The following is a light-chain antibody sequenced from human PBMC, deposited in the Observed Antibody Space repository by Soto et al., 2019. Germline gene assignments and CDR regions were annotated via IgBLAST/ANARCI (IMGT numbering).Light chain of an antibody. CDR3: SSYTSSISYV. V-gene: IGLV2-14*03. CDR1: SSDVGGYNY. J-gene: IGLJ1*01. Sequence: QSVLTQPASVSGSPGQSITISCTGTSSDVGGYNYVSWYQSHPGEAPKLIIYDVSNRSSGVSDRFSGSKSGNTASLTISGLQAEDEADYYCSSYTSSISYVFGTGTRSPS. CDR2: DVS.